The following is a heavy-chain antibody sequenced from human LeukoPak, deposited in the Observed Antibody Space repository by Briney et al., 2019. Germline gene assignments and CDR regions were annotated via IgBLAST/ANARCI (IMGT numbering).Heavy chain of an antibody. CDR3: ARLSGSYYDN. CDR1: GVTFSSYA. V-gene: IGHV1-69*13. Sequence: SVEVSCKASGVTFSSYAISWVRQAPGQGLEWMGGIIPIFGTAIYAQKFQGRVTITADESTSTAYMELSSLRSEDTAVYYCARLSGSYYDNWGQGTLVTVSS. J-gene: IGHJ4*02. D-gene: IGHD2-15*01. CDR2: IIPIFGTA.